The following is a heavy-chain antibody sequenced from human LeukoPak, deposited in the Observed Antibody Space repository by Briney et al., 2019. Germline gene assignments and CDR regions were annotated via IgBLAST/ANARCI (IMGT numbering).Heavy chain of an antibody. D-gene: IGHD6-19*01. CDR3: ESRSGWYEQIDY. CDR1: RFTFSSYG. Sequence: GRSLRLSCPASRFTFSSYGMQWDRQAPGKGLEWVAVIWYDGSNKYYADSVKGRFTISRDNSKNTLYLQMNSLRAEDTAVYYCESRSGWYEQIDYWGQGTLVTVSS. V-gene: IGHV3-33*01. J-gene: IGHJ4*02. CDR2: IWYDGSNK.